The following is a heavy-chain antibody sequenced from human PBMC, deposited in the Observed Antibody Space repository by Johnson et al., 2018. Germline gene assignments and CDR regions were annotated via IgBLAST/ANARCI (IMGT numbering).Heavy chain of an antibody. CDR1: GFTFDDYA. D-gene: IGHD1-26*01. V-gene: IGHV3-9*01. CDR3: ASRVTVVGTTQHY. Sequence: VQLVQSGGGLVQPGGSLRLSCAASGFTFDDYAMHWVRQAPGKGLEWVSGISWNSGSIGYADSVKGRFTISRDNAKNSLYLQMNSLRAEDTALYYCASRVTVVGTTQHYWGQGTLVTVSS. CDR2: ISWNSGSI. J-gene: IGHJ4*02.